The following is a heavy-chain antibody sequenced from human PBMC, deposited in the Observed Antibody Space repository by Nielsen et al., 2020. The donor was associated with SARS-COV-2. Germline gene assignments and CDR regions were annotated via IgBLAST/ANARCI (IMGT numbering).Heavy chain of an antibody. J-gene: IGHJ4*02. V-gene: IGHV3-30*04. CDR1: GFTFSSYA. Sequence: GESLKISCAASGFTFSSYAMSWVRQAPGKGLEWMTIISYDGSYEHYADSVKGRFTISRDNSKSTVFLQMNSLKLEDTAVYYCARETIDHTSSFVDYWGQGTLVTVSS. CDR2: ISYDGSYE. CDR3: ARETIDHTSSFVDY. D-gene: IGHD2-2*01.